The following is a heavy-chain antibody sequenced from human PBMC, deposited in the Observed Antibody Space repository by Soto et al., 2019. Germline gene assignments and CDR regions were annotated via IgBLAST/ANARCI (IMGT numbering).Heavy chain of an antibody. CDR3: AHRSITMIVVVINDAFDI. J-gene: IGHJ3*02. CDR2: IYWDDDK. V-gene: IGHV2-5*02. Sequence: QITLKESGPTLVKPTQTLTLTCTFSGFSLSTSGVGVGWIRQPPGKALEWLALIYWDDDKRYSPSLKSRLTITKDXXKXQXXLTMTHMDPVDTATYYCAHRSITMIVVVINDAFDIWGQGTMVTVSS. CDR1: GFSLSTSGVG. D-gene: IGHD3-22*01.